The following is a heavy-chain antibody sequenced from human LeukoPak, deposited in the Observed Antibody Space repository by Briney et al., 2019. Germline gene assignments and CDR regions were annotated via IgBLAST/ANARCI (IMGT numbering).Heavy chain of an antibody. V-gene: IGHV4-31*03. J-gene: IGHJ6*02. CDR1: GGSISSGGYY. D-gene: IGHD2-2*01. CDR2: IYYSGST. CDR3: AGDHVVPAASTYYYYGMDV. Sequence: SETLSLTCTVSGGSISSGGYYWSWIRQHPGKGLEWIGYIYYSGSTYYNPSLKSRVTISVDTSKNQFSLKLSSVTAADTAVYYCAGDHVVPAASTYYYYGMDVWGQGTTVTVSS.